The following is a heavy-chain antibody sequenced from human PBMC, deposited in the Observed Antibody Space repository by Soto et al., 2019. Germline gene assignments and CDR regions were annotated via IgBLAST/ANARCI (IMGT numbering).Heavy chain of an antibody. CDR1: GGSISSSTVY. Sequence: SETLSLTCSVSGGSISSSTVYWGWIRQPPGKGLQWITYIYSSGSSHSIPSLRRRVTTSVDTSNNRFSLKLRSVTAADTAVYYCVGGHYTTLTSFLSAADYWGQGTLVTVS. CDR2: IYSSGSS. D-gene: IGHD3-9*01. J-gene: IGHJ4*02. V-gene: IGHV4-39*01. CDR3: VGGHYTTLTSFLSAADY.